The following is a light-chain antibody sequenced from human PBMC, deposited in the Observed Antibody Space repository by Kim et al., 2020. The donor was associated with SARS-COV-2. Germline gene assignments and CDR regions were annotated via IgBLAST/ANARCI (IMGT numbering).Light chain of an antibody. Sequence: QSVLTQPPSTSGTPGQRVTISCSGTSSNIGRYFVNWFQQLPGTAPHVFLYYDNHRPPGVPDRFSGSRSGATASLAIIGLLSADEADYYCATWDVSLDAWVFGGGTQLTVL. CDR2: YDN. J-gene: IGLJ3*02. CDR1: SSNIGRYF. CDR3: ATWDVSLDAWV. V-gene: IGLV1-44*01.